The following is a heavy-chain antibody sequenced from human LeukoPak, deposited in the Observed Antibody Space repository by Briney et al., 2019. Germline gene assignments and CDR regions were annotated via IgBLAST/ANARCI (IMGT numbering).Heavy chain of an antibody. CDR1: FSGYS. J-gene: IGHJ4*02. Sequence: FSGYSWTWIRQAPGKGLEWVSYISSSGSTIYYADSVKGRFTISRDNAKNSLYLQMNSLRAEDTAVYYCARGGAIYSPNFDYWGQGTLVTVSS. CDR2: ISSSGSTI. V-gene: IGHV3-11*01. D-gene: IGHD1-26*01. CDR3: ARGGAIYSPNFDY.